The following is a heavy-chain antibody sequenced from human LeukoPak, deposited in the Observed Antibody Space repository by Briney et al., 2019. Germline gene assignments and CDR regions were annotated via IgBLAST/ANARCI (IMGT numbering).Heavy chain of an antibody. CDR3: STDPRLLIY. CDR1: GITLSNAW. V-gene: IGHV3-11*01. J-gene: IGHJ4*01. Sequence: PGGSLRLSCVASGITLSNAWMTWVRQTPGKGLEWLAYISGSGNDIYYADSVKGRFTISRDNAKNSLYLQMDSLRPDDTALYYCSTDPRLLIYWGHGTLVTVSS. D-gene: IGHD2-8*01. CDR2: ISGSGNDI.